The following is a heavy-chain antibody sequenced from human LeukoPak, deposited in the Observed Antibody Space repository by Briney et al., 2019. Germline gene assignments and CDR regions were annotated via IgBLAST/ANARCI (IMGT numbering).Heavy chain of an antibody. CDR3: AREDVVLVDAVRYYYYGMDV. D-gene: IGHD2-8*01. J-gene: IGHJ6*02. CDR1: GYNFISYY. CDR2: INPSGGST. V-gene: IGHV1-46*01. Sequence: ASVKVSCKASGYNFISYYMHLVRQAPGQGLEWMGIINPSGGSTSYAQKFQDRVTMTRDTSKSTVYMELSSLKSEDTAVYYCAREDVVLVDAVRYYYYGMDVWGQGTTVTVSS.